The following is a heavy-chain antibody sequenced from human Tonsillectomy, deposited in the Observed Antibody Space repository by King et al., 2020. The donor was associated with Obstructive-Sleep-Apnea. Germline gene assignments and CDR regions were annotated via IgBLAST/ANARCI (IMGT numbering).Heavy chain of an antibody. Sequence: QLQESGPGLVKPSETLSLTCTVSGGSISSYYWSWIRQPPGKGLEWIGYIYYSGSTNYNPSLKSRVTISVDTSKNQFSLKLSSVTAADPAVYYCARSYYYDSSRPFVYWRQGTLVTVSS. CDR1: GGSISSYY. CDR3: ARSYYYDSSRPFVY. CDR2: IYYSGST. V-gene: IGHV4-59*08. D-gene: IGHD3-22*01. J-gene: IGHJ4*02.